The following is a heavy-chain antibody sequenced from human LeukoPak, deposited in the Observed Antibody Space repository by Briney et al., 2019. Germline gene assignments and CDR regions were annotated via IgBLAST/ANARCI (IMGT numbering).Heavy chain of an antibody. Sequence: SETLSLTCAVYGGSFSGYYWSWIRQPPGKGLEWIGEVNHSGSTNYNPSLKSRVTISVDTSKNQFSLKLSSVTVADTAVYYCAREARDYLTNWFDPWGQGTLVTVSS. CDR1: GGSFSGYY. J-gene: IGHJ5*02. CDR2: VNHSGST. D-gene: IGHD3-9*01. CDR3: AREARDYLTNWFDP. V-gene: IGHV4-34*01.